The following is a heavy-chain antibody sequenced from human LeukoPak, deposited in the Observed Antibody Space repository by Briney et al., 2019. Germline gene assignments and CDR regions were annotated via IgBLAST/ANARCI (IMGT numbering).Heavy chain of an antibody. CDR2: IYHSGST. Sequence: SETLSLTCAVSGYSISSGYYWGWIRQPPGKGLEWIGSIYHSGSTYYNPSLKSRVTISVDTSKNQFSLKLSSVTAADTAVYYCARGHPLLDYWGQGTLVTVSS. CDR1: GYSISSGYY. D-gene: IGHD2-21*02. V-gene: IGHV4-38-2*01. CDR3: ARGHPLLDY. J-gene: IGHJ4*02.